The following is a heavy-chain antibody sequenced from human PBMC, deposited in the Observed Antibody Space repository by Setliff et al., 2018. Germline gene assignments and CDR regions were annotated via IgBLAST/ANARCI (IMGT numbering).Heavy chain of an antibody. J-gene: IGHJ5*02. CDR1: GGSLSDYY. Sequence: ETLSLTCTVYGGSLSDYYWSWIRQPPGKGLEWLASINPHGSEKYYIDSVRGRFTISRDNAQNTLYLHMNNLRAEDTAVFYCVPGRGSWGQGALVTVSS. CDR2: INPHGSEK. V-gene: IGHV3-7*01. D-gene: IGHD6-25*01. CDR3: VPGRGS.